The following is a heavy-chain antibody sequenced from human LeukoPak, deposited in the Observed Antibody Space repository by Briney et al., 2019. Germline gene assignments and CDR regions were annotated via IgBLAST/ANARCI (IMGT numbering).Heavy chain of an antibody. CDR2: IYYSGST. Sequence: SETLSLTCTVSGGSISSYYWSWIRQPPGKGLEWIGYIYYSGSTNYNPSLKSRVTISVDTSKNQFSLKLSSVTAADTAVYYCARDTLGEVLGYFDDDAFDIWGQGTMVTVSS. D-gene: IGHD3-9*01. V-gene: IGHV4-59*01. CDR1: GGSISSYY. J-gene: IGHJ3*02. CDR3: ARDTLGEVLGYFDDDAFDI.